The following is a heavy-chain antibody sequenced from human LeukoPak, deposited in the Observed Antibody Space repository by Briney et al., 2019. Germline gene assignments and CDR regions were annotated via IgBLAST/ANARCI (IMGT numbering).Heavy chain of an antibody. D-gene: IGHD3-22*01. Sequence: ASVTVSCTASGYTFTSYYMHWVRQAPGQGLEWMGLINPSGGSTSYAQKFQGRVTMTRDMSTSTVYMELSSLRSEDTAVYYCARPQTYYDSSGYYLGDWGQGTLVTVSS. J-gene: IGHJ4*02. CDR1: GYTFTSYY. CDR3: ARPQTYYDSSGYYLGD. V-gene: IGHV1-46*01. CDR2: INPSGGST.